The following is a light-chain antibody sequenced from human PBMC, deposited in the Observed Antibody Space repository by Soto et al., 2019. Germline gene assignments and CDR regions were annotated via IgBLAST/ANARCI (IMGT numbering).Light chain of an antibody. CDR3: SSYTSSSTYV. Sequence: QSALTQPASLSGSPGQSITISCTGNSSDVGGYNYVSWYQQHPGKAPKLMIYDVSNRPSGVSNRFSGSKSGNTASLTISGLQAEDEADYYCSSYTSSSTYVFGTGTKVTVL. V-gene: IGLV2-14*01. J-gene: IGLJ1*01. CDR2: DVS. CDR1: SSDVGGYNY.